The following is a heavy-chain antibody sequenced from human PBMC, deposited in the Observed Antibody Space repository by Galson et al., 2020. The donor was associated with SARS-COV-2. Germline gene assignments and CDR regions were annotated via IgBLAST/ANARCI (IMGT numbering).Heavy chain of an antibody. J-gene: IGHJ4*02. Sequence: TGGSLRLSCAASGFTFSDFAMSWVRQAPGKGLEWVSSISGSDGTTDYADSVKGRFTISRDTSNNTLYLQLNSLKVEDTALYFCAKAWKKYPNRHMDYWGQGTLVTVSS. D-gene: IGHD3-16*02. CDR3: AKAWKKYPNRHMDY. CDR2: ISGSDGTT. CDR1: GFTFSDFA. V-gene: IGHV3-23*01.